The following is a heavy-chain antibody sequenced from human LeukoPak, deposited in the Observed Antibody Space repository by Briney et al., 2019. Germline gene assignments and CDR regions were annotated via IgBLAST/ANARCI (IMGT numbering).Heavy chain of an antibody. CDR1: GGTIRSYY. V-gene: IGHV4-59*12. D-gene: IGHD6-13*01. CDR3: ARGVRYSSSWSY. CDR2: IYYSGST. J-gene: IGHJ4*02. Sequence: SETLSLTCSVSGGTIRSYYWSWIRQPPGKGLEWIGSIYYSGSTNYNPSLKSRVTISVDTSKNQFSLKLSSVTAADTAVYYCARGVRYSSSWSYWGQGTLVTVSS.